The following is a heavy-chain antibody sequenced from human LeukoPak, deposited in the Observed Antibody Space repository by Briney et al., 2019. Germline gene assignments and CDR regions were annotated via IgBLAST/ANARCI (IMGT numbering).Heavy chain of an antibody. D-gene: IGHD5-24*01. Sequence: SETLSLTCTVSGGSISSSGYYWGWIRQPPGKGLEWIGSVYYSGSTYYNPSLKSRVTISVDTSKNQFSLKLSSVTAADTAVYYCARDSRDGYNWWGQGTLVTVSS. CDR3: ARDSRDGYNW. J-gene: IGHJ4*02. CDR1: GGSISSSGYY. CDR2: VYYSGST. V-gene: IGHV4-39*07.